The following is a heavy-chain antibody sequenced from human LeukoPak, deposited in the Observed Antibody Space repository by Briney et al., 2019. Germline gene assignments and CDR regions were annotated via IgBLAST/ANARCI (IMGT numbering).Heavy chain of an antibody. Sequence: GGSLRLSCAASGFTFSSYGMHWVRQAPGKGLEWVAVIWFDGSNKYYADSVKGRFTISRDNSENTLHLQMNSLRAEDTAVYYCAGDPRGYYDSDSHLDYWGQGTLVTVSS. CDR2: IWFDGSNK. J-gene: IGHJ4*02. CDR1: GFTFSSYG. V-gene: IGHV3-33*01. CDR3: AGDPRGYYDSDSHLDY. D-gene: IGHD3-22*01.